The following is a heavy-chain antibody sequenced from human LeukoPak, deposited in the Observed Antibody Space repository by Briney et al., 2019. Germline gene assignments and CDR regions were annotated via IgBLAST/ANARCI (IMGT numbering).Heavy chain of an antibody. CDR3: AKDDDWGRYKH. J-gene: IGHJ1*01. Sequence: GGSLRLSCTASGFTLSSYEMSWIRQAPGKGLEWVSGISPSGGITYYTDSVKGRFTISRDNSKNTQSLQMNSLRAEDTAVYYCAKDDDWGRYKHWGQGTLVTVSS. CDR1: GFTLSSYE. V-gene: IGHV3-23*01. CDR2: ISPSGGIT. D-gene: IGHD3-16*01.